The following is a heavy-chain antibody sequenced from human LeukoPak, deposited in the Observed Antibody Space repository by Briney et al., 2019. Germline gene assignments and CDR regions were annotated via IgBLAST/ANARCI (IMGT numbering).Heavy chain of an antibody. CDR3: AKFHGYRSTWSPLDY. V-gene: IGHV3-23*01. CDR2: ISGSGGST. CDR1: GFTFSSYE. D-gene: IGHD6-13*01. J-gene: IGHJ4*02. Sequence: GGSLRLSCAASGFTFSSYEMNWARQAPGKGLEWVSAISGSGGSTYYADSVKGRFTISRDNSKNTLYLQMNSLRPEDTAVYYCAKFHGYRSTWSPLDYWGQGTLVPVSS.